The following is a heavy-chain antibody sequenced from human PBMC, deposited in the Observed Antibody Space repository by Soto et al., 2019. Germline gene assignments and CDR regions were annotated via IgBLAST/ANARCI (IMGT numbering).Heavy chain of an antibody. J-gene: IGHJ4*02. D-gene: IGHD2-15*01. CDR2: TSPIFGSG. V-gene: IGHV1-69*19. CDR3: ARRQSGGFHRYFDS. CDR1: GGTFSTNP. Sequence: QVQLVQSGAEVKMPGSSVKVSCKASGGTFSTNPISWVRQAPGQGLEWMGGTSPIFGSGSSSQTFHGRLTVTADESTNTAYMELSNLTSGDTAVYYCARRQSGGFHRYFDSWGQGTLGTVSS.